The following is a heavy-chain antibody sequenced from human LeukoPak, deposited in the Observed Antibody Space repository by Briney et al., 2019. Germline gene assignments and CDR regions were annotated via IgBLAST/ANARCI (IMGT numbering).Heavy chain of an antibody. J-gene: IGHJ4*02. D-gene: IGHD4-17*01. V-gene: IGHV3-30*03. Sequence: PGGSLRLPCAASGFTFNSYSMNWVRQAPGRGLEWVAVISYDGSNKYYADSVKGRFTISRDNSRNTLYLQMNSLRAEDTAVYYCAREGDDYGDLGFDYWGQGTLVTVSS. CDR1: GFTFNSYS. CDR3: AREGDDYGDLGFDY. CDR2: ISYDGSNK.